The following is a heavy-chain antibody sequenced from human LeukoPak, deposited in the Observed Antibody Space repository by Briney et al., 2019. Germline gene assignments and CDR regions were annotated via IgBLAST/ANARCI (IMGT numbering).Heavy chain of an antibody. J-gene: IGHJ3*02. CDR3: ARDSIVVVVAATNDAFDI. D-gene: IGHD2-15*01. Sequence: SETLSLTCAVYGGSFSGYYWSWIRQPPGKGLEWIREINHSGSTNYNPSLKSRVTISVDTSKNQFSLKLSSVTAADTAVYYCARDSIVVVVAATNDAFDIWGQGTMVTVSS. V-gene: IGHV4-34*01. CDR1: GGSFSGYY. CDR2: INHSGST.